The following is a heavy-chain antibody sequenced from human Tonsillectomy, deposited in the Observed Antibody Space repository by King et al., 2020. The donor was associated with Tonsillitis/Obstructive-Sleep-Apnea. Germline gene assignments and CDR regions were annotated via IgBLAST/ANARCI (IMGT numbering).Heavy chain of an antibody. CDR2: ISSSGSTI. V-gene: IGHV3-11*01. J-gene: IGHJ2*01. D-gene: IGHD6-19*01. CDR3: ARDLDSSGWYWYFDL. Sequence: VQLVESGGGSVKPGGSLRLSCAASGYTFSDYYMSWIRQAPGKGLEWVSYISSSGSTIYYADSVKGRFTISRDNAKNSLNLQMNSLRAADTAVYYCARDLDSSGWYWYFDLWGRGTLVTVSS. CDR1: GYTFSDYY.